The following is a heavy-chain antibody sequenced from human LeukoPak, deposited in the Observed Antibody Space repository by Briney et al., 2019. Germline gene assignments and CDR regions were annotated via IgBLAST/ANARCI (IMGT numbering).Heavy chain of an antibody. CDR3: ARAIAAALRGSYGMDV. CDR2: ISSSGSYI. Sequence: PGGSLRPSCAASGFTFSSYSMNWVRQAPGKGLEWVSSISSSGSYIYYADSVKGRFTISRDNAKNSLYLQMNSLRAEDTAVYYCARAIAAALRGSYGMDVWGQGTTVTVSS. CDR1: GFTFSSYS. D-gene: IGHD6-13*01. V-gene: IGHV3-21*01. J-gene: IGHJ6*02.